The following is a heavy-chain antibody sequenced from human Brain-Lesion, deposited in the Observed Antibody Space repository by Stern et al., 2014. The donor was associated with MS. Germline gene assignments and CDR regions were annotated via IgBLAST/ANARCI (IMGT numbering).Heavy chain of an antibody. CDR1: GGSISSSNW. J-gene: IGHJ4*02. CDR2: SDHSGST. V-gene: IGHV4-4*02. D-gene: IGHD6-13*01. Sequence: VQLVESGPGLVKPSGTLSLTCAVSGGSISSSNWWSWVRQSPGKGLEWIGESDHSGSTIYNPSLKSRVPVSVDKPKTRFPLTLRSVTAADTAVYFCARFPASRPHVFDSWGQGTLVTVSS. CDR3: ARFPASRPHVFDS.